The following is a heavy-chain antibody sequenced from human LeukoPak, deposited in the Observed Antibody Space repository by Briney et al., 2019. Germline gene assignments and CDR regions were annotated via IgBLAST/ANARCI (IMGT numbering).Heavy chain of an antibody. CDR3: AREESYYDILTGWTNWFDP. D-gene: IGHD3-9*01. CDR2: IYSGGST. J-gene: IGHJ5*02. V-gene: IGHV3-53*01. Sequence: GGSLRLSCAASGFTFSNAWMSWVRQAPGKGLEWVSVIYSGGSTYYADSVKGRFTISRDNSKNTLYLQMNSLRAEDTAVYYCAREESYYDILTGWTNWFDPWGQGTLVTVSS. CDR1: GFTFSNAW.